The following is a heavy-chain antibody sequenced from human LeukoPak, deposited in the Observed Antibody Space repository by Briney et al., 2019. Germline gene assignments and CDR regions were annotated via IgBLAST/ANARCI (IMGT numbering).Heavy chain of an antibody. CDR2: ISSSGSTI. D-gene: IGHD3-22*01. CDR1: GFTFSDYY. J-gene: IGHJ6*03. Sequence: KPGGSLRLSCAASGFTFSDYYMSWIRQAPGKGLEWVSYISSSGSTIYYADSVKGRFTISRDNAKNSLYLQTNSLRAEDTAVYYCARELWDYYDSSGSYYMDVWGKGTTVTVSS. V-gene: IGHV3-11*01. CDR3: ARELWDYYDSSGSYYMDV.